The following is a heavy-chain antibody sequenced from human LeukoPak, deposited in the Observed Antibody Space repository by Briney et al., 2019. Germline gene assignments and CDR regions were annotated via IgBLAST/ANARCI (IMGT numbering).Heavy chain of an antibody. V-gene: IGHV3-15*01. Sequence: AGGSLRLSCAVSGFTFSNAWMTWFRQAPGKGLEWVGCIKSKRDGGTTDYAAPGKGRFTISRDDSENTLYLQMNSLKTEDTAVYYCTADVPNDDGDYVPIDYWGQGTLVTVSS. CDR3: TADVPNDDGDYVPIDY. D-gene: IGHD4-17*01. CDR1: GFTFSNAW. CDR2: IKSKRDGGTT. J-gene: IGHJ4*02.